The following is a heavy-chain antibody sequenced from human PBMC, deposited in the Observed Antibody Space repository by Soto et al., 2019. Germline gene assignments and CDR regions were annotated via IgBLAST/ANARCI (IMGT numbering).Heavy chain of an antibody. D-gene: IGHD3-16*01. Sequence: GGSLRLSCAASGFTCSSYAMSWVRQAPGRGLEWVSAISGSGGSTYYADSVKGRFTISRDNSKNTLYLQMNSLRAEDTAVYYCAKLNHSWGLHSAGDYWGQGTLVTVSS. V-gene: IGHV3-23*01. CDR2: ISGSGGST. CDR3: AKLNHSWGLHSAGDY. CDR1: GFTCSSYA. J-gene: IGHJ4*02.